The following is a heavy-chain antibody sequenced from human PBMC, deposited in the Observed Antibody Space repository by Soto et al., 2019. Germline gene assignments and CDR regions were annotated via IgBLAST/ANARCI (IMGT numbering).Heavy chain of an antibody. Sequence: SETLSLTCTVSGGSISSSSYYWGWIRQPPGKGLEWIGSIYYSGSTYYNPSLKSRVTISVDTSKNQFSLKLSSVTAADTAVYYCARLRFLAAAGAPYYFDYWGQGTLVTVSS. D-gene: IGHD6-13*01. CDR2: IYYSGST. V-gene: IGHV4-39*01. CDR3: ARLRFLAAAGAPYYFDY. J-gene: IGHJ4*02. CDR1: GGSISSSSYY.